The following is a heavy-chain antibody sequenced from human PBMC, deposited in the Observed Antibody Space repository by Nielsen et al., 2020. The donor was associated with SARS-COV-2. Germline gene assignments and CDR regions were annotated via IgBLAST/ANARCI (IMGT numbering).Heavy chain of an antibody. D-gene: IGHD6-19*01. V-gene: IGHV3-7*01. CDR1: GFTFSSYW. Sequence: ESLKISCAASGFTFSSYWMSWVRQAPGKGLEWVANIKQDGSEKFYVDSVKGRFTISRDNAENSLSLQMNSLRAEDTAVYYCARESVTGTDAFDIWGQGTVVTVSS. J-gene: IGHJ3*02. CDR3: ARESVTGTDAFDI. CDR2: IKQDGSEK.